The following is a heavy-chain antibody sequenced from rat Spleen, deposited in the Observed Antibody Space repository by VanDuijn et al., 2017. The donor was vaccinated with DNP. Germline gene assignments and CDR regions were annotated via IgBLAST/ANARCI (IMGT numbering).Heavy chain of an antibody. CDR3: GKNTGYYFDH. CDR2: ISYDGGST. V-gene: IGHV5-20*01. CDR1: GFTFSDYY. Sequence: EVQLVESGGGLVQPGRSLKLSCTASGFTFSDYYMAWVRQAPTKGLEWVASISYDGGSTYYRDSVKGRFTISRDNAKSSLYLQMNSLKSEDTATYYCGKNTGYYFDHWGQGVMVTVSS. D-gene: IGHD4-1*01. J-gene: IGHJ2*01.